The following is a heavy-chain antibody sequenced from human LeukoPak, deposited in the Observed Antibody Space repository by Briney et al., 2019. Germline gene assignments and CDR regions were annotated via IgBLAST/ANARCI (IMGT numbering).Heavy chain of an antibody. CDR1: GFTFSSYA. CDR3: ARDGKGLWFGDYYGMDV. Sequence: PGRSLRLSCAASGFTFSSYAMHWVRQAPGKGLEWVAVISYDGSNKYYADSVKGRFTISRDNSKNTLYLQMNSLRAEDTAVYYCARDGKGLWFGDYYGMDVWGQGTTVTVSS. V-gene: IGHV3-30-3*01. CDR2: ISYDGSNK. D-gene: IGHD3-10*01. J-gene: IGHJ6*02.